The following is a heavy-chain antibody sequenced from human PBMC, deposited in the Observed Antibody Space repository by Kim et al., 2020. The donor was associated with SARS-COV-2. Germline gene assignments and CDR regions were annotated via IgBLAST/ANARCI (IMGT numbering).Heavy chain of an antibody. CDR2: INHSGST. CDR3: AGGGPVYYYYGMDV. Sequence: SETLSLTCAVYGGSFSGYYWSWIRQPPGKGLEWIGEINHSGSTNYNPSLKSRVTISVDTSKNQFSLKLSSVTAADTAVYYCAGGGPVYYYYGMDVWGQGTTVTVSS. J-gene: IGHJ6*02. V-gene: IGHV4-34*01. CDR1: GGSFSGYY.